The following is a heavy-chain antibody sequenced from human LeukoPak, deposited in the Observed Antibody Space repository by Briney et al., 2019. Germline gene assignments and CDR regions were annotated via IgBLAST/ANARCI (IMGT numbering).Heavy chain of an antibody. D-gene: IGHD2-21*01. CDR2: ISGSTSTI. V-gene: IGHV3-48*04. CDR3: ARQDLWQHCDS. J-gene: IGHJ4*02. CDR1: GSTFSSYS. Sequence: GGSLRLSCAASGSTFSSYSMNWVRQAPGKGLEWLSYISGSTSTIYYADSVKGRFTISRDNGKNSVYLQMNSLRADDTAVYYCARQDLWQHCDSWGQGALVTVSS.